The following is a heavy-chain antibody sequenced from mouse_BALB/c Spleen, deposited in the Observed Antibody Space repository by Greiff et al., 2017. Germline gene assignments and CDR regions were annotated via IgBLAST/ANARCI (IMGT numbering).Heavy chain of an antibody. CDR2: ISYSGST. Sequence: EVQRVESGPSLVKPSQTLSLTCSVTGDSITSGYWNWIRKFPGNKLEYMGYISYSGSTYYNPSLKSRISITRDTSKNQYYLQLNSVTTEDTATYYCARYYYGSRRYYYAMDYWGQGTSVTVSS. CDR1: GDSITSGY. J-gene: IGHJ4*01. V-gene: IGHV3-8*02. D-gene: IGHD1-1*01. CDR3: ARYYYGSRRYYYAMDY.